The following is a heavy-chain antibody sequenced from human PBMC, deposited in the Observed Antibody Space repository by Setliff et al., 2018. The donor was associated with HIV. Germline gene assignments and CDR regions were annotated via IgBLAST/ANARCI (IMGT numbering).Heavy chain of an antibody. V-gene: IGHV1-18*04. Sequence: ASGKVSGKASGYRFSGYGISWVRQAPGQGLEWMGWISADTGNTNFAQKFQGRVTLTTDTSTNTAYMELRSLRADDTAVYFCVRDLYDDWGQGTLVTVTS. CDR1: GYRFSGYG. CDR3: VRDLYDD. CDR2: ISADTGNT. J-gene: IGHJ4*02. D-gene: IGHD2-2*02.